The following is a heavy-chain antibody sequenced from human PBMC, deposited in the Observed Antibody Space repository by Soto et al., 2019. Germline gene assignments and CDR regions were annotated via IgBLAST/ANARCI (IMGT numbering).Heavy chain of an antibody. D-gene: IGHD2-15*01. J-gene: IGHJ4*02. CDR1: GFTFSSYW. CDR3: ARDQGYCSGGSCYVAGY. CDR2: INSDGSST. Sequence: EVQLVESGGGLVQPGGSQRLSCAASGFTFSSYWMHWVRQAPGKGLVWVSRINSDGSSTSYADSVKGRFTISRDSAKNTLYLQMNSLRAEDTAVYYCARDQGYCSGGSCYVAGYWGQGTLVTVSS. V-gene: IGHV3-74*01.